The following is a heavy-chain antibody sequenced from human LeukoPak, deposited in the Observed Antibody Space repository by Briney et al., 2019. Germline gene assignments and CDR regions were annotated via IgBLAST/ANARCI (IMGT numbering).Heavy chain of an antibody. J-gene: IGHJ4*02. V-gene: IGHV4-59*08. CDR2: IYYSGST. CDR1: GGSISSYY. D-gene: IGHD3-3*01. CDR3: ARQGDFPIADFDY. Sequence: SETLSLTCTVSGGSISSYYWSWIRQPPGKGLEWIGYIYYSGSTNYNPSLKSRITISVDTSKNQFSLKLSSVTAADTAVYYCARQGDFPIADFDYWGQGTLVTVSS.